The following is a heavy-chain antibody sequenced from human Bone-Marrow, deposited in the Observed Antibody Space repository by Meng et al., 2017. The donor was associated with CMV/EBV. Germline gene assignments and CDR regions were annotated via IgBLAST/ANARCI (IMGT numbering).Heavy chain of an antibody. V-gene: IGHV3-13*01. Sequence: GGSLRLSCAASGFTFTSNDMYWVRQAPGKGLEWVSAIGAAGDTYYSGSVKGRFTISRENAKNSLYLQMNSLRAGDTAVYYCAKGDYYYGMDVWGQGTTVTGAS. CDR1: GFTFTSND. J-gene: IGHJ6*01. D-gene: IGHD3-16*01. CDR3: AKGDYYYGMDV. CDR2: IGAAGDT.